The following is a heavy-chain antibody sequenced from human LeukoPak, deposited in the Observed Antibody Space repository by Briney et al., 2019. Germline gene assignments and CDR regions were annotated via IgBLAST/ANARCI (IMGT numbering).Heavy chain of an antibody. Sequence: PGGSLRLSCAASGFTFDDYAMHWVRQAPGKGLEWVSLISGDGGSTYYADSVKGRFTISRDNSKNSLYLQMNSLRTEDTALYYCAKDIRRFLEWLSSSYYYYGMDVWGQGTTVTVSS. V-gene: IGHV3-43*02. CDR2: ISGDGGST. J-gene: IGHJ6*02. CDR1: GFTFDDYA. D-gene: IGHD3-3*01. CDR3: AKDIRRFLEWLSSSYYYYGMDV.